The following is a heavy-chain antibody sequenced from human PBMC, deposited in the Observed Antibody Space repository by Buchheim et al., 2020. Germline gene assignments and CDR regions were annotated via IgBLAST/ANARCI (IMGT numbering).Heavy chain of an antibody. V-gene: IGHV3-30*18. J-gene: IGHJ4*02. CDR3: AKVIMTTVTTWPIDY. Sequence: QVQLVESGGGVVQPGRSLRLSCAASGFTFSSYGMHWVRQTPGKGLEWVAVISYDGSNKYYADYVKGRFTISRDTSKNTLYLQMNSLSAEDTAVYYCAKVIMTTVTTWPIDYWGQGTL. D-gene: IGHD4-17*01. CDR2: ISYDGSNK. CDR1: GFTFSSYG.